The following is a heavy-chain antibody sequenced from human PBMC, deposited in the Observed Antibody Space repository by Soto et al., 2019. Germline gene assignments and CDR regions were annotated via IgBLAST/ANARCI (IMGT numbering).Heavy chain of an antibody. J-gene: IGHJ5*02. CDR1: GGSISSSSYY. CDR2: IYYSGST. CDR3: ARSIVDTAMVLPKNWFGELFRFDP. Sequence: SETLSLTCTVSGGSISSSSYYWGWIRQPPGKGLEWIGSIYYSGSTYYNPSLKSRVTISVDTSKNQFSLKLSSVTAADTAVYYCARSIVDTAMVLPKNWFGELFRFDPWGQGTLVTVSS. V-gene: IGHV4-39*01. D-gene: IGHD3-10*01.